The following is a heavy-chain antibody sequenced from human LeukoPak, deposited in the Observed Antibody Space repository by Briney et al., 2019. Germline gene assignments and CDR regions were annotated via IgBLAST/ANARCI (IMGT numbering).Heavy chain of an antibody. V-gene: IGHV3-43*01. CDR2: NSWDGGST. J-gene: IGHJ4*02. D-gene: IGHD3-3*01. CDR3: AKPFGSISSRSVYFDY. Sequence: PGGSLRLSCAASGVTFEDYTMHWVRQSPGRRLEWVSLNSWDGGSTYYADSVKGRFTISRDNSKNSLYLQMNSLRIEDTALYYCAKPFGSISSRSVYFDYWGQGTLVTVSS. CDR1: GVTFEDYT.